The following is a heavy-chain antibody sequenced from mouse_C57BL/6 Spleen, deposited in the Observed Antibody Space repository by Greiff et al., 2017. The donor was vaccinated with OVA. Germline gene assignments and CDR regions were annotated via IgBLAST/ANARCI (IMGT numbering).Heavy chain of an antibody. V-gene: IGHV1-85*01. CDR2: IYPRDGST. J-gene: IGHJ3*01. Sequence: QVQLQQSGPELVKPGASVKLSCKASGYTFTSYDINWVKQRPGQGLEWIGWIYPRDGSTKYNEKFKGKATLTVDTSSSTAYMELHSLTSEDSAVYFCAREGEFITTVERFAYWGQGTLVTVSA. D-gene: IGHD1-1*01. CDR1: GYTFTSYD. CDR3: AREGEFITTVERFAY.